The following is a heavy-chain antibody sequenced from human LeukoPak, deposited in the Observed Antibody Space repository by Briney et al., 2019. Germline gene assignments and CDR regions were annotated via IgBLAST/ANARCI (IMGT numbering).Heavy chain of an antibody. V-gene: IGHV1-69*10. D-gene: IGHD6-13*01. J-gene: IGHJ5*02. Sequence: ASVTVSFKASGGTFSSYAISWVRQAPGQGLEWMGGIIPILGIANYAQKFQGRVTITADKSTSTAYMELSSLRSEDTAVYYCAQQLIGKWFDPWGQGTLVTVSS. CDR3: AQQLIGKWFDP. CDR1: GGTFSSYA. CDR2: IIPILGIA.